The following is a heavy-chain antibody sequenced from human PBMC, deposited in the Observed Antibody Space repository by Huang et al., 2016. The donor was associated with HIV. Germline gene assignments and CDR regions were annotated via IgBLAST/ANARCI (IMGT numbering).Heavy chain of an antibody. CDR3: ARLPGSITMIRGVITDPY. CDR1: GGSIRSDNYY. D-gene: IGHD3-10*01. V-gene: IGHV4-39*01. J-gene: IGHJ4*02. CDR2: IYESGST. Sequence: QLQLQESGPGLVKPSETLSLTCTVSGGSIRSDNYYWGWIRQPPGKGLEWIGSIYESGSTYYNPSLKSRVTRTVDTSKNQFSLKMRSVTAADTAVYYCARLPGSITMIRGVITDPYWGQGTLVTVSS.